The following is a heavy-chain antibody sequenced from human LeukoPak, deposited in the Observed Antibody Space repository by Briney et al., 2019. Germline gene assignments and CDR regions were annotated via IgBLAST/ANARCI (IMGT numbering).Heavy chain of an antibody. V-gene: IGHV1-69*02. CDR2: IIPILGIA. D-gene: IGHD2-2*01. CDR3: ARGYCSSTSCYRSDY. J-gene: IGHJ4*02. CDR1: GGTSSSYT. Sequence: ASVKVSCKASGGTSSSYTISWVRQAPGQGLEWVGRIIPILGIANYAQKFQGRVTITADKSTSTAYMELSSLRSEDTAVYYCARGYCSSTSCYRSDYWGQGTLVTVSS.